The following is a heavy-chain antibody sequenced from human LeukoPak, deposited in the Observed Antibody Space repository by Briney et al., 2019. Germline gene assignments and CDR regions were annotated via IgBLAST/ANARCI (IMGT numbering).Heavy chain of an antibody. J-gene: IGHJ5*02. CDR1: GYTFTSYG. CDR2: ISAYNGNT. Sequence: ASVKVSCKASGYTFTSYGISWVRQAPGQGLEWIGWISAYNGNTNYAQKLQGRVTMATDTSTSTAYMELRSLRSDDTAVYYCARRGRTGSYNWFDPWGQGTLVTVSS. CDR3: ARRGRTGSYNWFDP. V-gene: IGHV1-18*01. D-gene: IGHD2-8*02.